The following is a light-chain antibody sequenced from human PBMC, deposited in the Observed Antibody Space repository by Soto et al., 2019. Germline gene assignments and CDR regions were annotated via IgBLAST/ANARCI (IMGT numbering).Light chain of an antibody. CDR3: QQYGSSPLT. V-gene: IGKV3-20*01. Sequence: EIVLTQSPGTLSLSPGERATLSCRASQSVSSSFLAWYQQKPGQAPRLLIYGASSRATGIPDRFSGSVSGTDFTLTIRRLETEDFAVYYCQQYGSSPLTFGGGTKVEIK. CDR1: QSVSSSF. J-gene: IGKJ4*01. CDR2: GAS.